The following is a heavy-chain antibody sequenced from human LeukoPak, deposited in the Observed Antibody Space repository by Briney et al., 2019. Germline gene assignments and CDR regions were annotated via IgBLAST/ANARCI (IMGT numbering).Heavy chain of an antibody. CDR1: GFTFSNCN. J-gene: IGHJ5*02. Sequence: GGSLRLSCAASGFTFSNCNMNWVRQAPGRGLEWVSVVSGFDGSTYYGDSVKGRFTISRDNSKNTLYLQMNSLRDDDTAVYYCARESGANFYTVDLWGQGTLVTVSS. D-gene: IGHD4/OR15-4a*01. CDR2: VSGFDGST. V-gene: IGHV3-23*01. CDR3: ARESGANFYTVDL.